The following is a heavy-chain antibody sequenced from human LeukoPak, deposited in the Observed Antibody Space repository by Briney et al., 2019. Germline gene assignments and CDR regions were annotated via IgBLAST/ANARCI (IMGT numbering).Heavy chain of an antibody. Sequence: GGSLRLSCAASGFTFSSYAMSWVRQAPGKGLEWVSAISGSGGSTYYADSVKGRFTISRDNSKNTLYLQMNSLGAEDTAVYYCAKDMKPYYYGSGRGAFDIWGQGTMVTVSS. V-gene: IGHV3-23*01. D-gene: IGHD3-10*01. CDR2: ISGSGGST. CDR1: GFTFSSYA. CDR3: AKDMKPYYYGSGRGAFDI. J-gene: IGHJ3*02.